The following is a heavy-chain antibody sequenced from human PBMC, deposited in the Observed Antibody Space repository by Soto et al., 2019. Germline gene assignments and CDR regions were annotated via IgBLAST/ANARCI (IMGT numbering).Heavy chain of an antibody. V-gene: IGHV4-4*02. Sequence: SETLSLTCAVSGGSISTSNWWSWVRQPPGKGLEWIGEVYRTGSTNYNPSLESRVIVSVDKSKNQFSLKLTSVTAADTAVYYCAGARATIAAAAIFDCWGQGTLVTAPQ. CDR1: GGSISTSNW. CDR3: AGARATIAAAAIFDC. D-gene: IGHD6-13*01. J-gene: IGHJ4*02. CDR2: VYRTGST.